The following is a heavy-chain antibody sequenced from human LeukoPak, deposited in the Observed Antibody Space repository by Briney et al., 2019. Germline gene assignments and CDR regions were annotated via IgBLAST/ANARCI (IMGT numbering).Heavy chain of an antibody. CDR3: ARDVTLISHRFDP. V-gene: IGHV6-1*01. J-gene: IGHJ5*02. Sequence: SQTLSLTCAISGDSVSSNSATGNWIRQSPSRGLEWRGRTYYRSKWYNDYAVSVKSRITLNPDTSNNQFSLQLNSVTPEDTAVYYCARDVTLISHRFDPWGQGTLVTVS. CDR1: GDSVSSNSAT. D-gene: IGHD3/OR15-3a*01. CDR2: TYYRSKWYN.